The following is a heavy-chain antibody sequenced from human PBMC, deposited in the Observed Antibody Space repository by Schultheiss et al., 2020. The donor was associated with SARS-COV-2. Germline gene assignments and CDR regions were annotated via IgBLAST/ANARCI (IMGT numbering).Heavy chain of an antibody. CDR3: ARAQGYCSSTSCPTHGVYGMDV. J-gene: IGHJ6*02. CDR1: GFTFSNAW. V-gene: IGHV3-15*07. Sequence: GGSLRLSCAASGFTFSNAWMNWVRQAPGKGLEWVGRIKSKTDGGTADYAAPVKGRFTISRDDSKKTLYLQMNSLKIEDTAVYYCARAQGYCSSTSCPTHGVYGMDVWGQGTTVTVSS. CDR2: IKSKTDGGTA. D-gene: IGHD2-2*01.